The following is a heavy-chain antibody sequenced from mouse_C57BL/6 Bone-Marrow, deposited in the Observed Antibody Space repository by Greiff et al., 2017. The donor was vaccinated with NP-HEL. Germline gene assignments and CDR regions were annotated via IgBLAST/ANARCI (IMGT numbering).Heavy chain of an antibody. CDR1: GFTFSSYA. V-gene: IGHV5-9-1*02. CDR2: ISSGGDYI. CDR3: TRDRGYYPYWYFDV. D-gene: IGHD2-3*01. Sequence: DVKLVESGEGLVKPGGSLKLSCAASGFTFSSYAMSWVRQTPEKRLEWVAYISSGGDYIYYADTVKGRFTISRDNARNTLYLQMSSLKSEDTAMYYCTRDRGYYPYWYFDVWGTGTTVTVSS. J-gene: IGHJ1*03.